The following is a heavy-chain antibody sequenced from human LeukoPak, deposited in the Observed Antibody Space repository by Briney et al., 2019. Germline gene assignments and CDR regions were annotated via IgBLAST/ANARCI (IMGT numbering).Heavy chain of an antibody. CDR1: GFSLSTSGVG. CDR2: IYWDDDK. Sequence: SGPTLVKPTQSLTLTCTFSGFSLSTSGVGVGWIRQPPGKALEWLALIYWDDDKRYSPSLKSRLTITKDTSKNPVVLTMTNMDPVDTATYYCAHSRYSSGWYAWNWYFDLWGRGTLVTVSS. V-gene: IGHV2-5*02. CDR3: AHSRYSSGWYAWNWYFDL. J-gene: IGHJ2*01. D-gene: IGHD6-19*01.